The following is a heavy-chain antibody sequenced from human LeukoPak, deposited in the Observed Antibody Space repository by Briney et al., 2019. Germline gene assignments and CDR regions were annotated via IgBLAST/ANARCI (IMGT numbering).Heavy chain of an antibody. CDR1: GFTFSSYT. CDR3: AREIAAAGENWFDP. CDR2: ISGGGRTT. J-gene: IGHJ5*02. Sequence: GGSLRLSCAASGFTFSSYTMSWVRQAPGKWLEWVSGISGGGRTTYYADSVKGRFTISRDNSKNTLYLQMGSLRAEDMAVYYCAREIAAAGENWFDPWGQGTLVTVSS. V-gene: IGHV3-23*01. D-gene: IGHD6-13*01.